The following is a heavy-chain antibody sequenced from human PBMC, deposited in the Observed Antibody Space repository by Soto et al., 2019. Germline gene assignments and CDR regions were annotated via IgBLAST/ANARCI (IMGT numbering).Heavy chain of an antibody. V-gene: IGHV3-9*01. CDR3: AKDMSRFDTSGPVGRDDAFDI. Sequence: GGSLRLSCAASGFTFDDYAMHWVRQAPGKGLERVSGISWNSGSIGYADSVKGRFTISRDNAKNSLYLQMNSLRAEDTALYYCAKDMSRFDTSGPVGRDDAFDIWGQGTMVTVSS. J-gene: IGHJ3*02. CDR1: GFTFDDYA. D-gene: IGHD3-10*01. CDR2: ISWNSGSI.